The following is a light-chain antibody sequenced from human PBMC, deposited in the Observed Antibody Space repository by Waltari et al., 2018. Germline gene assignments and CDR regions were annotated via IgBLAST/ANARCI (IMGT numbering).Light chain of an antibody. J-gene: IGLJ2*01. CDR1: NLGKKN. V-gene: IGLV3-9*01. CDR2: RGR. Sequence: SYELTQPLPVSVALGQTARISCGGNNLGKKNVHWYQQKPGQAPVLVIYRGRSRPSSIPGRFSGSNSGNMATLTISRAQAGDEADFYCQVWDSSTVVFGGGTKLTVL. CDR3: QVWDSSTVV.